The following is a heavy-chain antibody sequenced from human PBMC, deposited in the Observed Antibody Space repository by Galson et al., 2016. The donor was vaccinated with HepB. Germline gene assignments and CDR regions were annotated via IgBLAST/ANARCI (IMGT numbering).Heavy chain of an antibody. V-gene: IGHV3-23*01. Sequence: SLRLSCAASGFTFNDYAMSWVRQAPTKGLEWVSAISGSRGGIYYADSVKGRFTISRDNSKNTLYLQMNGLRAEDTAVYYCARDPHPSYKSSLWGPEYHYYYAMDIWGQGTTVTVS. CDR3: ARDPHPSYKSSLWGPEYHYYYAMDI. J-gene: IGHJ6*02. CDR2: ISGSRGGI. CDR1: GFTFNDYA. D-gene: IGHD3-16*01.